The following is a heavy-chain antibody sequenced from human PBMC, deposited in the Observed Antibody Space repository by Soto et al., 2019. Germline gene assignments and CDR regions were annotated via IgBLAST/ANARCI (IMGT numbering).Heavy chain of an antibody. J-gene: IGHJ4*02. CDR3: AREDYDILTGYSAFDY. V-gene: IGHV1-18*01. D-gene: IGHD3-9*01. CDR1: GYTFTSYG. Sequence: GASVKVSCKASGYTFTSYGISWVRQAPGQGLEWMGWISAYNGNTNYAQKLQGRVTMTTDTSTSTAYMELRSLRSDDTAVYYCAREDYDILTGYSAFDYWGQGTLVTVSA. CDR2: ISAYNGNT.